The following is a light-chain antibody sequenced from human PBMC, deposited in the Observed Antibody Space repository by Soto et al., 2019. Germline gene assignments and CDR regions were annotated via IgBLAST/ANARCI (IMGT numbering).Light chain of an antibody. CDR3: CSSTSSTYYI. CDR1: STDVGASNF. Sequence: QSALTQPASVSGSPGQSITISCTGTSTDVGASNFVSWYQHHPGKAPKLLIYEVSHRPSGVSDRFSGSKSDNTASLTISGLRAEDEADYYCCSSTSSTYYILGNGTKVT. CDR2: EVS. J-gene: IGLJ1*01. V-gene: IGLV2-14*01.